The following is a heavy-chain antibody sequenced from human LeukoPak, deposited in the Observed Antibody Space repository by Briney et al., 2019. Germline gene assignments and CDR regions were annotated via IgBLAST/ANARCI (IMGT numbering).Heavy chain of an antibody. CDR2: IYYSGGT. CDR1: GGSISSGGYY. D-gene: IGHD3-10*01. J-gene: IGHJ5*02. Sequence: SETLSLTCTVSGGSISSGGYYWSWIRQHPGKGLEWIGYIYYSGGTYYNPSLKSRVTISVDTSKNQFSLKLSSVTAADTAVYYCAIGRYGSGSRWFDPWGQGTLVTVSS. V-gene: IGHV4-31*03. CDR3: AIGRYGSGSRWFDP.